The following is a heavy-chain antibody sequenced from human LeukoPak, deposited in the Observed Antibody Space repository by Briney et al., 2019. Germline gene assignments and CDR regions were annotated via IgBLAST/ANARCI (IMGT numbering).Heavy chain of an antibody. J-gene: IGHJ4*02. CDR1: GYTFTGYY. V-gene: IGHV1-2*02. D-gene: IGHD2-2*02. CDR2: INPNSGGT. CDR3: ARGDIVVVPAAIKGNDY. Sequence: ASVKVSCKASGYTFTGYYMHWVRQAPGQGLEWMGWINPNSGGTNYAQKFQGRVTMTRDTSISTAYMELSRLRSDDTAVYYCARGDIVVVPAAIKGNDYWGQGTLVTVFS.